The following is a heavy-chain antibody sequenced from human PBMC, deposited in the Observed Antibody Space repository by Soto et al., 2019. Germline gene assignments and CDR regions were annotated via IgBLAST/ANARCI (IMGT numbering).Heavy chain of an antibody. CDR3: AKGDSEYGSSHYYGMDV. Sequence: GSLRLSCAASGFTFSSYGMHWVRQAPGKGLGWVAVISYDGSNKYYADSVKGRFTISRDNSKNTLYLQMNSLRAEDTAVYYCAKGDSEYGSSHYYGMDVWGQGTTVTVSS. J-gene: IGHJ6*02. CDR1: GFTFSSYG. D-gene: IGHD6-6*01. CDR2: ISYDGSNK. V-gene: IGHV3-30*18.